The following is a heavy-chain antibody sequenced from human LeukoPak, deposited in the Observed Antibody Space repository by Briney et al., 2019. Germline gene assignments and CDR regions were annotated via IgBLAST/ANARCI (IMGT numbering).Heavy chain of an antibody. CDR3: ARETSYYYDSSGYYLPPDY. J-gene: IGHJ4*02. CDR1: GGSISSGSYY. CDR2: IYTSGST. Sequence: SQTLSLTCTVSGGSISSGSYYWSCIRQPAGKGLEWIGRIYTSGSTNYNPSLKSRVTISVDTSKNQFSLKLSSVTAADTAVYYCARETSYYYDSSGYYLPPDYWGQGTLVTVSS. D-gene: IGHD3-22*01. V-gene: IGHV4-61*02.